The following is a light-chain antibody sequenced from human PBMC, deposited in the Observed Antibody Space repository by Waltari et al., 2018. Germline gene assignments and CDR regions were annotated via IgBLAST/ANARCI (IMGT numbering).Light chain of an antibody. J-gene: IGLJ1*01. CDR3: CSYVGLGTYV. Sequence: QSGLPQPASASGSPGQSIPISCTGTIRDVGNYNLFSWYQKHPGKAPKLLIYEFTKRASGTSDRFSASKSGNTASLTSSGLQAQEDEADYYCCSYVGLGTYVFGTGTKVTV. CDR1: IRDVGNYNL. V-gene: IGLV2-23*02. CDR2: EFT.